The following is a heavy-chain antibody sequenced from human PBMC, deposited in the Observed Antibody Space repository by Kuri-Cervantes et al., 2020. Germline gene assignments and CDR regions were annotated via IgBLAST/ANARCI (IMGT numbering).Heavy chain of an antibody. CDR1: GFTFSSYG. CDR3: ARDPLGGDYFDY. CDR2: IWYDGSNK. D-gene: IGHD3-16*01. J-gene: IGHJ4*02. V-gene: IGHV3-33*01. Sequence: GGSLRLSCEASGFTFSSYGMHWVRQAPGKGLEWVAVIWYDGSNKYYADSVKGRFTISRDNSKNTLYLQMSSLRAEDTAVYYCARDPLGGDYFDYWGQGTLVTVSS.